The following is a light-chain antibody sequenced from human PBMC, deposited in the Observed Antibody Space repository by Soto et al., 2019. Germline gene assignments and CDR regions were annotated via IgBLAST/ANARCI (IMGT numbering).Light chain of an antibody. J-gene: IGKJ1*01. CDR1: QSISSW. CDR3: QQYSSPPWT. Sequence: DIQMTQSPSALSASVGDSVTITCRASQSISSWLAWYQQKPGKGPKLLIYEAFNLEGGGPSRFSCSGSGTEFALSITDLQPDDSATYYCQQYSSPPWTFGQGTKGISN. V-gene: IGKV1-5*03. CDR2: EAF.